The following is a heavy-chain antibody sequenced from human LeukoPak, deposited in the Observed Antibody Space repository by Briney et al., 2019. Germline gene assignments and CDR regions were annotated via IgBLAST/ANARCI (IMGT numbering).Heavy chain of an antibody. J-gene: IGHJ5*02. V-gene: IGHV4-59*01. Sequence: KPSETLSLTCTVSGGSISSYYWSWIRQPPGKGLEWIGYIYYSGSTNYNPSLKSRVTKSVDTSKNQFSLKLSSVTAADTAVYYCAREGGDIVVVPAATGWFDPWGQGTLVTVSS. D-gene: IGHD2-2*01. CDR3: AREGGDIVVVPAATGWFDP. CDR2: IYYSGST. CDR1: GGSISSYY.